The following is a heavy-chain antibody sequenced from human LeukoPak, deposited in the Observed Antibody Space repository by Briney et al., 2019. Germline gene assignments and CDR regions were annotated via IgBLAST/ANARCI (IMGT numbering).Heavy chain of an antibody. CDR3: AREWYYYDSSGYRLFDY. D-gene: IGHD3-22*01. CDR1: GFTVRSNY. V-gene: IGHV3-53*01. CDR2: IYSGGST. Sequence: PGGSLRLSCAAPGFTVRSNYMSWVRQAPGKGLEWVSVIYSGGSTYYADSVKGRFTISRDSSKNTLYLQMNSLRAEDTAVYYCAREWYYYDSSGYRLFDYWGQGTLVTVSS. J-gene: IGHJ4*02.